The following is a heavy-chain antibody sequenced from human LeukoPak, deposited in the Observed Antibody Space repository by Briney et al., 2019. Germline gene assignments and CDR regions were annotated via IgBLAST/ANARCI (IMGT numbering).Heavy chain of an antibody. CDR1: GFTFSSYW. CDR2: IKQDGSEK. CDR3: AREGDSGYDSFFDY. V-gene: IGHV3-7*03. D-gene: IGHD5-12*01. J-gene: IGHJ4*02. Sequence: GGSLRLSCAASGFTFSSYWTSWVRQAPGKGLEWVANIKQDGSEKYYVDSVKGRFTISRDNAKNSLYLQMNSLRAEDTAVYYCAREGDSGYDSFFDYWGQGTLVTVSS.